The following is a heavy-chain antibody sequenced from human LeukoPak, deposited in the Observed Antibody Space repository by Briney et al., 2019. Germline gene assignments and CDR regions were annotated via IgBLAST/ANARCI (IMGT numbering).Heavy chain of an antibody. D-gene: IGHD6-13*01. V-gene: IGHV3-30*18. Sequence: PGRSLRLSCAASRFTFSNYVMHWVRQAPGKGLEWVAVISYDGSDKYYADSAKGRFTISRDNSKNTLYLQMNSLRAEDTAVYYCAKDPRRYSRTGGYFDYWGQGTLVTVSS. J-gene: IGHJ4*02. CDR1: RFTFSNYV. CDR3: AKDPRRYSRTGGYFDY. CDR2: ISYDGSDK.